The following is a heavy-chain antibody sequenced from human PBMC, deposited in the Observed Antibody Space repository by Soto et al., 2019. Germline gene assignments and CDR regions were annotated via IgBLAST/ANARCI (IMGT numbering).Heavy chain of an antibody. V-gene: IGHV4-39*01. J-gene: IGHJ6*03. CDR1: GGSISSSSYY. CDR2: IYYSGST. D-gene: IGHD3-10*01. Sequence: SETLSLTCTVSGGSISSSSYYWGWIRQPPGKGLEWIGSIYYSGSTYYNPSLKNRVTISVDTSKNQFSLKLSSVTAADTAVYYCARHRFDYYYMDVWGKGTTVTVSS. CDR3: ARHRFDYYYMDV.